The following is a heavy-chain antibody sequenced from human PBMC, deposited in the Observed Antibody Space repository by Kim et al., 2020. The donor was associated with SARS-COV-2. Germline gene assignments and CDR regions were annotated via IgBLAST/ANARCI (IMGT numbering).Heavy chain of an antibody. V-gene: IGHV1-69*13. CDR1: GGTFSSYA. J-gene: IGHJ5*02. D-gene: IGHD3-22*01. Sequence: SVKVSCKASGGTFSSYAISWVRQAPGQGLEWMGGIIPIFGTANYAQKFQGRVTITADESTSTAYMELSSLRSEDTAVYYCARGYDSRRTAGYNWFDPWGQGTLVTVSS. CDR2: IIPIFGTA. CDR3: ARGYDSRRTAGYNWFDP.